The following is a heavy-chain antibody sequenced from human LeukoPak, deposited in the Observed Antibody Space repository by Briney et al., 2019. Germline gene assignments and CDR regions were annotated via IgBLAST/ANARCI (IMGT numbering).Heavy chain of an antibody. J-gene: IGHJ4*02. V-gene: IGHV4-31*03. CDR3: ARDSYYDSSGYS. CDR2: IYYSGST. Sequence: SETLSLTCTVSGGSISRGGYYWSWIRQHPGTGLEWIGYIYYSGSTYYNPSLKSRVTISVDTSKNQFSLKLSSVTAADTAVYYCARDSYYDSSGYSWGQGTLVTVSS. CDR1: GGSISRGGYY. D-gene: IGHD3-22*01.